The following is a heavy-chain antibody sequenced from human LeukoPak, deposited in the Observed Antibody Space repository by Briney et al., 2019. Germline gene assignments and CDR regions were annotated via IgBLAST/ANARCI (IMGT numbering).Heavy chain of an antibody. Sequence: SETLSLTCTLSGVSISSYYWSWIRQTPGKGLEWMGYIYDSGTTNHNPSLKSRVTISVDTSKNQFSLKLSSVTAAGTAVYYCAGRYRSRLDFWGQGTLVTVSS. CDR3: AGRYRSRLDF. CDR2: IYDSGTT. CDR1: GVSISSYY. J-gene: IGHJ4*02. V-gene: IGHV4-59*01. D-gene: IGHD5-18*01.